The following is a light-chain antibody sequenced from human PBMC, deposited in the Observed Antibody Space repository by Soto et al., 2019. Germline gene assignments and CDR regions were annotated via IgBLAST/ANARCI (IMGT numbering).Light chain of an antibody. Sequence: QSVLTQPPSASGSPGQSVTISCTGTSSDVGGYKYVSWYQQHPSKAPKLMIYEVSKRPSGVPDRFSGSKSGNTASLTVSGLQAEDEADYYCSSYAGSNDVIFGRGTKLTVL. J-gene: IGLJ2*01. CDR1: SSDVGGYKY. V-gene: IGLV2-8*01. CDR3: SSYAGSNDVI. CDR2: EVS.